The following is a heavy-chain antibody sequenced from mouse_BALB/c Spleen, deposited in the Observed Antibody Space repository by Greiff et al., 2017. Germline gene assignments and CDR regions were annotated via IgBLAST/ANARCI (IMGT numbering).Heavy chain of an antibody. CDR2: IDPENGNT. J-gene: IGHJ2*01. D-gene: IGHD2-2*01. CDR1: GFNIKDYY. V-gene: IGHV14-1*02. CDR3: ASGGAGYDGGFDY. Sequence: EVQLQQSGAELVRPGALVKLSCKASGFNIKDYYMHWVKQRPEQGLEWIGWIDPENGNTIYDPKFQGKASITADTSSNTAYLQISSLTVADTAVYYCASGGAGYDGGFDYWGQGTTLTVSS.